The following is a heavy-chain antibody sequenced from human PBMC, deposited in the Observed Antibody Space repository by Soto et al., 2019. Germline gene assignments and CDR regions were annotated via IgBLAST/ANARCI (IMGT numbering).Heavy chain of an antibody. CDR3: ARGTGMTDY. CDR1: GFTFSDYG. V-gene: IGHV3-33*01. Sequence: ESGGGVVQPGRSLRLSCAVSGFTFSDYGMNWVRQAPGKGLEWVAVIWYDGNNKNYADSVKGRFTISRDNSRNMLYLQMNSLRAEDTAVYYCARGTGMTDYWGQGTLVTVSS. J-gene: IGHJ4*02. D-gene: IGHD1-1*01. CDR2: IWYDGNNK.